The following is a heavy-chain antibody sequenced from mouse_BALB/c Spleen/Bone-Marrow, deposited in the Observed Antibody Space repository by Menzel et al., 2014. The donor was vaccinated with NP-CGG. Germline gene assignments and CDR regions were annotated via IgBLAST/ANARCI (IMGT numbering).Heavy chain of an antibody. D-gene: IGHD6-1*01. Sequence: EVQLQQSGPGLVKPSQTVSLTCTVTGISITTGNYRWSWIRQFPGNKLEWVGYIYYSGTITYNPSLTSRTTITRDTSKNQFFLEMNSLTAEDTATYYCAREQCYFDYWGQGTTLTVSS. J-gene: IGHJ2*01. V-gene: IGHV3-5*02. CDR1: GISITTGNYR. CDR2: IYYSGTI. CDR3: AREQCYFDY.